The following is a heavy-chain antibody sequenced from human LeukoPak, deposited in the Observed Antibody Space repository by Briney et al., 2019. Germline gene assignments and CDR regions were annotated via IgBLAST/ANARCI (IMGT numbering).Heavy chain of an antibody. CDR1: GSTFSSYG. J-gene: IGHJ4*02. Sequence: GGSLRLSCAASGSTFSSYGMHWVRQAPGKGLEWVAVISYDGSNKYYADSVKGRFTISRDNSKNTLYLQMSSLRAEDTAVYYCAKDKAARTLYFDYWGQGTLVTVSS. CDR2: ISYDGSNK. D-gene: IGHD2-15*01. V-gene: IGHV3-30*18. CDR3: AKDKAARTLYFDY.